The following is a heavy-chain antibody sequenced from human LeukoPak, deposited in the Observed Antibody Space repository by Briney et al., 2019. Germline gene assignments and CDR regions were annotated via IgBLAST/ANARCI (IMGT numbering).Heavy chain of an antibody. V-gene: IGHV4-59*08. CDR3: ARHTTGGGDF. Sequence: SETLSLTCTVSGGSISGYSWSWIRQPPGKGLEWIGYIYYSGTTNYNPSLKSRVIISVDTSKKQFSLKLSSVTAADTAVYYCARHTTGGGDFWGQGTLVTVSS. CDR1: GGSISGYS. CDR2: IYYSGTT. J-gene: IGHJ4*02. D-gene: IGHD2-15*01.